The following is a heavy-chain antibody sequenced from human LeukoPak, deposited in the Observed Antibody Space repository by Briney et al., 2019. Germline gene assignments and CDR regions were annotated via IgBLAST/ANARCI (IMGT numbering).Heavy chain of an antibody. Sequence: PGGSLRLSCAASDFTFSSYSMHWVRQAPGKGLEYVSGISSNGGSTWYAGSVKGRFTISRDNSKNTVNLQLGSLRIEDTAVYHCARMTLYGSGTVHWGQGILVTVSS. CDR3: ARMTLYGSGTVH. V-gene: IGHV3-64*02. CDR2: ISSNGGST. D-gene: IGHD3-10*01. J-gene: IGHJ4*02. CDR1: DFTFSSYS.